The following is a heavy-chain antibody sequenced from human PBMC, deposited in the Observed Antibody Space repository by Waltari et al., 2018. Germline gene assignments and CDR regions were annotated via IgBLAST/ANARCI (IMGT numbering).Heavy chain of an antibody. V-gene: IGHV1-69*04. CDR2: IVPGLQMT. D-gene: IGHD6-13*01. CDR3: ALSPQQLLAFDF. Sequence: QVQVMQSGAEMTQPGSSVKVPCTVSGDTFNRYAVSWVRQAPGQGLEWMGRIVPGLQMTNYAQRFRGRITLTASTSATTAFMDLSGLRSEDTAVYYCALSPQQLLAFDFWGQGTMVTVSS. J-gene: IGHJ3*01. CDR1: GDTFNRYA.